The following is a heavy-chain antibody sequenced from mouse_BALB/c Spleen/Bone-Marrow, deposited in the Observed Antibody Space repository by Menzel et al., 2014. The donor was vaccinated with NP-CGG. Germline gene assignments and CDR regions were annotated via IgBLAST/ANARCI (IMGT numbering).Heavy chain of an antibody. CDR2: INPSNGGS. CDR1: GYTFXNYY. Sequence: QVHVKQSGAELVKPGASVKLSCKTSGYTFXNYYIYWVKQRPGQGLEWIGEINPSNGGSNFNEKLRSKATLTVDKSSSTAYMQLSSLTSEDSAVYYCTRSDYYDYQAWFAYWGQGTLVTVSA. CDR3: TRSDYYDYQAWFAY. V-gene: IGHV1S81*02. D-gene: IGHD2-4*01. J-gene: IGHJ3*01.